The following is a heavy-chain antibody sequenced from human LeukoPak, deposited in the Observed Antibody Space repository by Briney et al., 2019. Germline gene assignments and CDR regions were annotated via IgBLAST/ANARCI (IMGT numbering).Heavy chain of an antibody. CDR3: AKENYGDSTGGRFQH. CDR1: GFTFGSYA. V-gene: IGHV3-23*01. CDR2: ISGSGGST. J-gene: IGHJ1*01. Sequence: GGSLRLSCAASGFTFGSYAMSWVRQAPGKGLEWVSAISGSGGSTYYADSVKGRFTISRDNAKNSLYLQMNSLRAEDTAVYYCAKENYGDSTGGRFQHWGQGTLVTVSS. D-gene: IGHD4-17*01.